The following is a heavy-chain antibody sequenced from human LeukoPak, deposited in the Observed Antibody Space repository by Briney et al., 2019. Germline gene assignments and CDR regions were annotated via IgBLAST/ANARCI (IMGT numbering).Heavy chain of an antibody. V-gene: IGHV4-59*08. Sequence: PSETLSLTCTVSGGSISSYYWSWIRQPPGKGLEWIGYIYYSGSTNYNPSLKSRVTISVDTSKNQFSLKLSSVTAADTAVYYCARLRYNRNSISIYFDYWGQGTLVTVSS. CDR2: IYYSGST. J-gene: IGHJ4*02. CDR1: GGSISSYY. CDR3: ARLRYNRNSISIYFDY. D-gene: IGHD1-7*01.